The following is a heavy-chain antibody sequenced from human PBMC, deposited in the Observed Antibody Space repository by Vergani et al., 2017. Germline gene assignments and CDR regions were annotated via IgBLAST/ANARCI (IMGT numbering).Heavy chain of an antibody. CDR2: ISSSSSYI. Sequence: EVQLVESGGGLVKPGGSLRLSCAASGFTFSSYSMNWVRQAPGKGLEWVSSISSSSSYIYYADSVKGRFTISRDNAKNSLYLQMNSLRDEDTAVYYCASCPVVTPKGGYYYYYYGMDVWGQGTTVTVSS. V-gene: IGHV3-21*01. J-gene: IGHJ6*02. D-gene: IGHD4-23*01. CDR3: ASCPVVTPKGGYYYYYYGMDV. CDR1: GFTFSSYS.